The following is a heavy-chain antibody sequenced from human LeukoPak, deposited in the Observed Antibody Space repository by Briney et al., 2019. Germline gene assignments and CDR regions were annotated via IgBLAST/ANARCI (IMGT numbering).Heavy chain of an antibody. CDR1: GGSISGSSYY. Sequence: SETLSLTCTVSGGSISGSSYYWGWIRQPPGKGLEWIGSIYYSGSTYYNPSLKSRVTISVDTSKNQFSLKLSSVTAADTAVYYCASPYGDYAFDWGQGTLVTVSS. D-gene: IGHD4-17*01. J-gene: IGHJ4*02. V-gene: IGHV4-39*01. CDR2: IYYSGST. CDR3: ASPYGDYAFD.